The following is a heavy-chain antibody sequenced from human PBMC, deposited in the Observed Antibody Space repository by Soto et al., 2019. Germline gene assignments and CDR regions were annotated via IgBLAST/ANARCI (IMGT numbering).Heavy chain of an antibody. V-gene: IGHV1-2*02. CDR3: ARGKEIPDYWNFDL. Sequence: QVQLVQSGAEVKEPGASVKVSCKASGYSFTDHYMHWVRQAPGQGLEWMGWINPNSGGTKSAQQFEGRVTMTRDMSISPAYMELSRLRFDDTAVYYCARGKEIPDYWNFDLWGRGTLVTVSS. D-gene: IGHD2-2*02. CDR2: INPNSGGT. CDR1: GYSFTDHY. J-gene: IGHJ2*01.